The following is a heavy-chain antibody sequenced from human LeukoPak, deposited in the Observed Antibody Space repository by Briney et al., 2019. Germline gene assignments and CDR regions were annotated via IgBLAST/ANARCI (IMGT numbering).Heavy chain of an antibody. Sequence: PSETLSLTCTVSGGSISSYYWSWIRQPAGKGLEWIGRIYTSGSTNYNPSLKSRVTMSVDTSKNQFSLKLSSVTAVDTAVYYCARGNVVVTAEGYYYYYMDVWGKGTTVTISS. V-gene: IGHV4-4*07. CDR2: IYTSGST. CDR1: GGSISSYY. CDR3: ARGNVVVTAEGYYYYYMDV. J-gene: IGHJ6*03. D-gene: IGHD2-21*02.